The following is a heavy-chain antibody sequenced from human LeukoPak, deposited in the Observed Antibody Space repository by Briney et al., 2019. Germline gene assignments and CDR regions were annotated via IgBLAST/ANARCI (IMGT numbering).Heavy chain of an antibody. J-gene: IGHJ4*02. D-gene: IGHD3-22*01. Sequence: GGSLRLSGAASGFTFSSYAMSWVRQAPGKGLEWVSAISGSGGSTYYADSVKGRFTISRDNSKNTLYLQMNSLRAEDTAVYYCARESYYDSSCYPGYFDYWGQGTLVTVSS. V-gene: IGHV3-23*01. CDR1: GFTFSSYA. CDR2: ISGSGGST. CDR3: ARESYYDSSCYPGYFDY.